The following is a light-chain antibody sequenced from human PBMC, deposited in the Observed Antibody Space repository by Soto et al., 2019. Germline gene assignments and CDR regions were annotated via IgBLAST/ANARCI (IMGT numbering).Light chain of an antibody. Sequence: QSALTQPASVSGSPGQSITISCTGTSSDVGTYNYVSWYQHRPGKAPKLMIYDVSYRPSGVSNRFSGSKSANTASLTISGLQAEHEADYYCSSYTTINTQVFGGGTKVTVL. V-gene: IGLV2-14*01. CDR1: SSDVGTYNY. J-gene: IGLJ3*02. CDR2: DVS. CDR3: SSYTTINTQV.